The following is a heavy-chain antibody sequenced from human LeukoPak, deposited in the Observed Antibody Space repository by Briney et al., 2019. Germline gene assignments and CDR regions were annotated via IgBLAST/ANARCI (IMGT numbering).Heavy chain of an antibody. Sequence: GGSLRLSCAASGFIFSDYYMTWIRQAPGKGLEWVSYISGRSNSIYYADSVKGRFTVSRDNAKSSLYLQMNSLRADDTAIYYCARVFQTYYFDYWGQGTLVTVSS. CDR1: GFIFSDYY. J-gene: IGHJ4*02. CDR3: ARVFQTYYFDY. V-gene: IGHV3-11*01. CDR2: ISGRSNSI.